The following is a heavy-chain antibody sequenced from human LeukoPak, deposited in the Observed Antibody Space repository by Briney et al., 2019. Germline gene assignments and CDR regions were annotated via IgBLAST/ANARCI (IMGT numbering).Heavy chain of an antibody. V-gene: IGHV5-51*01. CDR1: GYSFTSYW. D-gene: IGHD1-26*01. J-gene: IGHJ3*02. Sequence: PGESLKISCKGSGYSFTSYWIGWVRQMPGKGLEWMGIIYPGDSDTRYSPSIQGQVTISADKSISTAYLQWSSLKASDTAMYFCASHSSYIVGATADAFDIWGQGTMVTVSS. CDR2: IYPGDSDT. CDR3: ASHSSYIVGATADAFDI.